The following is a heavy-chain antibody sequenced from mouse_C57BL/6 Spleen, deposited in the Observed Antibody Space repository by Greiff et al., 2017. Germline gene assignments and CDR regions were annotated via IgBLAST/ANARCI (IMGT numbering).Heavy chain of an antibody. D-gene: IGHD2-4*01. CDR3: ARSGNYYDYDGDY. J-gene: IGHJ2*01. CDR1: GFNIKDYY. CDR2: IDPEDGET. V-gene: IGHV14-2*01. Sequence: EVKLMESGAELVKPGASVKLSCTASGFNIKDYYMHWVKQRTEQGLEWIGRIDPEDGETKYAPKFPGKATITADTSSNTAYLQLSSLTSEDTAVYYCARSGNYYDYDGDYWGQGTTLTVSS.